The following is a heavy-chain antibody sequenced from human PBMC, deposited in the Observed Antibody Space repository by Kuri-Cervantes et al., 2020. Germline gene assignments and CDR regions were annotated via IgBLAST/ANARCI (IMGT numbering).Heavy chain of an antibody. CDR1: GFTFISYA. J-gene: IGHJ6*02. CDR2: ISGSGGST. CDR3: AKEILLGFGDGRAGIDV. Sequence: GGSLRLSCAASGFTFISYAMSWVRQAPGKGLEWVSAISGSGGSTYYADSVKGRFTISRNNYKNTLYLQMNNLSAEDTAVYYCAKEILLGFGDGRAGIDVWGQGTTVTVSS. V-gene: IGHV3-23*01. D-gene: IGHD3-10*01.